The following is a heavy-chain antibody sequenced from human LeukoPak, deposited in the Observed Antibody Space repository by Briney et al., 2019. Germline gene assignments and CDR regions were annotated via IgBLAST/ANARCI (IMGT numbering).Heavy chain of an antibody. Sequence: GGSLRLSCAASGFTFSSYAMSWVRQAPGKGLEWVSAISGSGGSTYYADSVKGRFTISRDNSKNTLYLQMNSLRAEDTAVYYCAKVIVVVVAAEAFDYWGQGTLVTVSS. CDR2: ISGSGGST. D-gene: IGHD2-15*01. CDR3: AKVIVVVVAAEAFDY. J-gene: IGHJ4*02. V-gene: IGHV3-23*01. CDR1: GFTFSSYA.